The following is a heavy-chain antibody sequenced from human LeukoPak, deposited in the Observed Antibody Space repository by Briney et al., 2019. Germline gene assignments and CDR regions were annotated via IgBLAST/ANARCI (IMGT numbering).Heavy chain of an antibody. Sequence: SVKVSCKSSGGTFSSYTISWVRQAPGQGHEWMGRIIPILGIANYAQKFQGRVTITADKSTSIAYMELSSLRSEDTAVYYCAREQNPPPFRPGKSVRFDPWGQGTLVTVSS. J-gene: IGHJ5*02. CDR3: AREQNPPPFRPGKSVRFDP. CDR2: IIPILGIA. D-gene: IGHD5/OR15-5a*01. V-gene: IGHV1-69*04. CDR1: GGTFSSYT.